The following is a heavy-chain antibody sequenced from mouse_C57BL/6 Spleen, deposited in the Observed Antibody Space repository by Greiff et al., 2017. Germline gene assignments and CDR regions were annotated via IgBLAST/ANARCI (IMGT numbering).Heavy chain of an antibody. D-gene: IGHD1-1*01. CDR3: ARGGDYGSYYGD. V-gene: IGHV3-8*01. J-gene: IGHJ2*01. Sequence: EVMLVESGPGLAKPSQTLSLSCSVTGYSITSDYWNWIRKFPRYKLEYIGYISYSGSTYYNPTLKSRLSITRDTSKNQYYLQLKSVTTEDTATYYSARGGDYGSYYGDWGQGTTLTVSS. CDR2: ISYSGST. CDR1: GYSITSDY.